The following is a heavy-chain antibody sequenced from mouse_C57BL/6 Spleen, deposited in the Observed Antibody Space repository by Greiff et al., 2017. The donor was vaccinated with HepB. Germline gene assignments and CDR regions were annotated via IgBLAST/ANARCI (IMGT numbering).Heavy chain of an antibody. D-gene: IGHD2-1*01. CDR2: IDPEDGDT. CDR1: GFNIKDYY. J-gene: IGHJ1*03. CDR3: TRGPGGNPYWYFDV. Sequence: VQLKQSGAELVRPGASVKLSCTASGFNIKDYYMHWVKQRPEQGLEWIGRIDPEDGDTEYAPKFQGKATMTADTSSNTAYLQLSSLTSEDTAVYYCTRGPGGNPYWYFDVWGTGTTVTVSS. V-gene: IGHV14-1*01.